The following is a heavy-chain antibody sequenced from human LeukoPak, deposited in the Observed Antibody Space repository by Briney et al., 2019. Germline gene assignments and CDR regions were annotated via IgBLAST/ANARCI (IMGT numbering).Heavy chain of an antibody. CDR3: AKESGFYSSGPPDY. J-gene: IGHJ4*02. V-gene: IGHV3-23*01. Sequence: GGSLRLSCAASGFTFSSYDMSWVRQAPGKGLEWVSAISGSGGSTYYADSVKGRFPISRDNSKNTLYLQMNSLRADDTAIYYCAKESGFYSSGPPDYWGQGTLVTVSS. CDR1: GFTFSSYD. CDR2: ISGSGGST. D-gene: IGHD6-25*01.